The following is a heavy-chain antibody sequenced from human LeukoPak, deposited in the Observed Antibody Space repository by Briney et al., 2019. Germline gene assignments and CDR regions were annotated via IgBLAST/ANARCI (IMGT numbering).Heavy chain of an antibody. CDR3: ARDRVYCMDV. J-gene: IGHJ6*03. V-gene: IGHV3-48*02. CDR2: IGGRTSTT. CDR1: GFTFSDYN. Sequence: GGSLRLSCAASGFTFSDYNMNWVRQAPGQGLEWLSHIGGRTSTTYYADSVKGRFTISRDNAKNSLYLQMNGLSDEDTAVYYCARDRVYCMDVWGKGTTVTVSS.